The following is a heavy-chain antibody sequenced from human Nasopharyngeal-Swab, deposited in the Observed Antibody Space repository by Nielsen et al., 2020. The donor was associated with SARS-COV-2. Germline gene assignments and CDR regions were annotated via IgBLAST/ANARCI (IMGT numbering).Heavy chain of an antibody. CDR3: ARDWAASGGGMDV. D-gene: IGHD1-26*01. Sequence: GESLKISCAASGFLFNSYWMTWVRQAPGKGPEWVANIKQDGSERYYVDSVKGRFTISRDNAKKSLWLQMNSLRAEDTAVYYCARDWAASGGGMDVWGQGTTVTVSS. CDR2: IKQDGSER. V-gene: IGHV3-7*01. J-gene: IGHJ6*02. CDR1: GFLFNSYW.